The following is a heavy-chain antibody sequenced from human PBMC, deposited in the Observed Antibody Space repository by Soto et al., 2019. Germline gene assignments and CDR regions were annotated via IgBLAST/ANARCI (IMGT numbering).Heavy chain of an antibody. CDR3: AREGGERSPFDP. V-gene: IGHV4-59*01. J-gene: IGHJ5*02. Sequence: SETLSLTCTVSGGFISSYYWSWIRQPPGKGLEWIGYIYYSGSTNYNPSLKSRVTISVDTSKSHFSLKVSSVTAADTAMYYCAREGGERSPFDPWGPGTLVTVSS. CDR1: GGFISSYY. D-gene: IGHD1-1*01. CDR2: IYYSGST.